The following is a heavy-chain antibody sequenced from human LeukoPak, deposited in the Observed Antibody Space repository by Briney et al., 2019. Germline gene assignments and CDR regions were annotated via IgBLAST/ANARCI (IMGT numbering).Heavy chain of an antibody. J-gene: IGHJ4*02. CDR2: ISVYNGKT. Sequence: ASVKVSCKVSGYTFDSYGISWVRQAPGQGLEWLGWISVYNGKTNHTEKFQGRVTMSTDSSTTTVFLEVKSLRPDDTAVYYCTRDRNFFDYWGQGTLVIVSS. CDR3: TRDRNFFDY. V-gene: IGHV1-18*04. CDR1: GYTFDSYG.